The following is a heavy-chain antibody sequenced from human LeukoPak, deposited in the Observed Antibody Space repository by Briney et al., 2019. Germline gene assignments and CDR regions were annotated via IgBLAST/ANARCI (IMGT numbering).Heavy chain of an antibody. Sequence: PGGSLRLSCAASGFTFSSYGMHWVRQAPGKGLEWVAVISYDGSNKYYADSVKGRFTISRDNSKNTLYLQMNSLRAEDTAVYYCAKEDIVVVVAALADAFDIWGQGTMVTVSS. CDR3: AKEDIVVVVAALADAFDI. CDR2: ISYDGSNK. D-gene: IGHD2-15*01. J-gene: IGHJ3*02. CDR1: GFTFSSYG. V-gene: IGHV3-30*18.